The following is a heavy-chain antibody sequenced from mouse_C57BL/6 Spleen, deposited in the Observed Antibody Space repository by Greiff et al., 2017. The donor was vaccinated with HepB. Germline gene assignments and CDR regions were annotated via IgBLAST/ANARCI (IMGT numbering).Heavy chain of an antibody. CDR3: ARNTYYDYDEGAMDY. V-gene: IGHV8-12*01. J-gene: IGHJ4*01. Sequence: QVTLKESGPGILQSSQTLSLTCSFSGFSLSTSGMGVSWIRQPSGKGLEWLAHIYWDDDKRYNPSLKSRLTISKDTSRNQVFLKMTSVDTADTATYYCARNTYYDYDEGAMDYWGQGTSVTVSS. CDR2: IYWDDDK. D-gene: IGHD2-4*01. CDR1: GFSLSTSGMG.